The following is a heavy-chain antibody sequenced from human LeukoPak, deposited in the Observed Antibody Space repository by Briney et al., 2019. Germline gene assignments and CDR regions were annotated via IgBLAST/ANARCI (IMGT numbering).Heavy chain of an antibody. Sequence: PSETLSLTCAVYGGSFSGYYWSWLRQPPGKGLEWIGEINHSGSTNYNPSLKSRVTISVGTSKNQFSLKLSSVTAADTAVYYCARDYRLRYFDWLSQNSNWFDPWGQGTLVTVSS. J-gene: IGHJ5*02. D-gene: IGHD3-9*01. CDR3: ARDYRLRYFDWLSQNSNWFDP. CDR1: GGSFSGYY. CDR2: INHSGST. V-gene: IGHV4-34*01.